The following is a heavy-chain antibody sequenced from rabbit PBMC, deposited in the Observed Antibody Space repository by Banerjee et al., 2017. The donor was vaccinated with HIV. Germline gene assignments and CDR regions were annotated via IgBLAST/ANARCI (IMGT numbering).Heavy chain of an antibody. V-gene: IGHV1S47*01. Sequence: QEHLVESGGGLVQPGGSLKVSCKASGFDFSNYGVSWVRQAPGKGLEWIACIYNGDGSTYYASWAKGRFTISKTSSTTVTLQMTSLTVADTATYFCARNGAGVIGWNFGLWGPGTLVTVS. CDR2: IYNGDGST. CDR1: GFDFSNYG. J-gene: IGHJ6*01. CDR3: ARNGAGVIGWNFGL. D-gene: IGHD1-1*01.